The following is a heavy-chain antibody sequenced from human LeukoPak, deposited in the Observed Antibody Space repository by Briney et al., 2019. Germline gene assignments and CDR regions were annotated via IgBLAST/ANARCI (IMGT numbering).Heavy chain of an antibody. CDR1: GYTFTNSY. J-gene: IGHJ5*02. CDR2: INPSGSST. V-gene: IGHV1-46*01. CDR3: ATSGSPFREFDP. D-gene: IGHD2-15*01. Sequence: ASVKVSCKASGYTFTNSYIHWVRQAPRQGLEWMGIINPSGSSTNYAQMFEGRVTMTRDTSTRTVYMDLSSLRSEDTAVYYCATSGSPFREFDPWGQGTLVTVSS.